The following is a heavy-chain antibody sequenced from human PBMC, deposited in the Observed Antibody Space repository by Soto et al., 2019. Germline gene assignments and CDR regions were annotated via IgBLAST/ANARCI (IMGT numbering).Heavy chain of an antibody. CDR2: IYYSGST. CDR1: GGSISSYY. Sequence: SETLSLTCTVSGGSISSYYWSWIRQPPGKGLEWIGYIYYSGSTNYNPSPKSRVTISVDTSKNQFSLKLSSVTAADTAVYYCARYCSGGGSCYWFDPWGQGTLVTVSS. J-gene: IGHJ5*02. D-gene: IGHD2-15*01. V-gene: IGHV4-59*12. CDR3: ARYCSGGGSCYWFDP.